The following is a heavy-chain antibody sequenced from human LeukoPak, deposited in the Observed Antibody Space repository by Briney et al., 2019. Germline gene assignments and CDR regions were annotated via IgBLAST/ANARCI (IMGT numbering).Heavy chain of an antibody. V-gene: IGHV3-11*06. Sequence: GGSLRLSCAASGFTFSDYYMSWIRQAPGKGLEWVSYISSSSSYTNYADSVKGRFTISRDNAKNLLYLQMNSLRAEDTAVYYCAAMVRGVGFDPWGQGTLVTVSS. J-gene: IGHJ5*02. CDR2: ISSSSSYT. D-gene: IGHD3-10*01. CDR1: GFTFSDYY. CDR3: AAMVRGVGFDP.